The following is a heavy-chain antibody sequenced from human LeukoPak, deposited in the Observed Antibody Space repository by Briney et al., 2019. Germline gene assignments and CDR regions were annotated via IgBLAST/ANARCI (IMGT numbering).Heavy chain of an antibody. D-gene: IGHD5-18*01. CDR3: ARQVDTTMALPDY. CDR2: ISTYSYNT. Sequence: ASVKVSCKTSGYTFTSYGVNWVRQAPGQRLEWMGLISTYSYNTYFAQKFQGRITLTKDTSTSTVYMELRNLRSDDSAIYYCARQVDTTMALPDYWGQGTLVTVSS. V-gene: IGHV1-18*01. CDR1: GYTFTSYG. J-gene: IGHJ4*02.